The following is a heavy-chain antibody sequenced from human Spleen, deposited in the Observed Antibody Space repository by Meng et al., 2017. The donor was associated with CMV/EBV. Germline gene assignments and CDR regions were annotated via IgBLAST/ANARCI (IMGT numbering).Heavy chain of an antibody. CDR2: INSDGSIT. CDR1: GFTFSSYW. D-gene: IGHD1/OR15-1a*01. CDR3: GNNGYLGMDV. V-gene: IGHV3-74*01. J-gene: IGHJ6*02. Sequence: GESLKISCAPSGFTFSSYWRHWVRQASGKGLVWVSRINSDGSITSYAASVKGRFTISRDNAKNTLYLEMNSLRVEDPAVYYCGNNGYLGMDVWGQGTTVTVSS.